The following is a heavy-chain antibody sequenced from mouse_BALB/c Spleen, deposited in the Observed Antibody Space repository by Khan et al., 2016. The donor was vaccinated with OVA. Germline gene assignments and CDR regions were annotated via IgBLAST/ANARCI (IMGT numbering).Heavy chain of an antibody. V-gene: IGHV1S33*01. Sequence: LQESGPELVKPGALVKISCKASGYTFTSYDINWVKQRPGQGLEWIGRIYPGDDSTNYNEKFKGKANLTADKYSNTAYRQRSSLTSENSAVYVCTREGVRGVGLDYWGQGASVTVSS. CDR3: TREGVRGVGLDY. CDR1: GYTFTSYD. J-gene: IGHJ4*01. CDR2: IYPGDDST. D-gene: IGHD2-3*01.